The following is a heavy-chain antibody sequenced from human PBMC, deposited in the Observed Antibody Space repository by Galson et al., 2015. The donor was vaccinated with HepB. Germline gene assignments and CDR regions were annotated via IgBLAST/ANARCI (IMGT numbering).Heavy chain of an antibody. Sequence: SLRLSCAASGFTLSGHWMHWVRQAPGKGLVWVSRIDTDGSSTSYADSVKGRFTISRDNAKNTLYLQMNSLRAEDTATYYCTSLTAVVRFYAFDIWGQGTMVTVSS. CDR1: GFTLSGHW. D-gene: IGHD5-18*01. J-gene: IGHJ3*02. V-gene: IGHV3-74*01. CDR2: IDTDGSST. CDR3: TSLTAVVRFYAFDI.